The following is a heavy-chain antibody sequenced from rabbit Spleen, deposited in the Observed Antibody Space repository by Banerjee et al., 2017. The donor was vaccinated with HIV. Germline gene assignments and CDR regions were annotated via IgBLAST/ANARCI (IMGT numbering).Heavy chain of an antibody. CDR2: IELGSSGFT. V-gene: IGHV1S40*01. CDR3: ARDTSSSFSSYGMDL. D-gene: IGHD1-1*01. Sequence: QSLEESGGDLVKPGASLTLTCIASGVSFSGSSYMCWVRQAPGKGLEWIACIELGSSGFTYFASWAKGRFTLSKTSSTTVTLQMTSLTAADTATYFCARDTSSSFSSYGMDLWGQGTLVTVS. J-gene: IGHJ6*01. CDR1: GVSFSGSSY.